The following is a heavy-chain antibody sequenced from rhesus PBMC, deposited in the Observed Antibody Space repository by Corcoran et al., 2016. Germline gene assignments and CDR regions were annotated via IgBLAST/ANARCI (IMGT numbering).Heavy chain of an antibody. CDR1: GGSISGYY. CDR3: ARKVRFYNWYCDL. J-gene: IGHJ2*01. Sequence: QVQLQESGPGLVTPSETLSLTCAVSGGSISGYYWNWIRQPPGKGLEWIGYIGGSRGSTYDNPSRKSRVTSSKDTSKNQCSLRLSSVTAADMAVYYCARKVRFYNWYCDLWGPGTPITISS. D-gene: IGHD1-44*01. CDR2: IGGSRGST. V-gene: IGHV4-165*02.